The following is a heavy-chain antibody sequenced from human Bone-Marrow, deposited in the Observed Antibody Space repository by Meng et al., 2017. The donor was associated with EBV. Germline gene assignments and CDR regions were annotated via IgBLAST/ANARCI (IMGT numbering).Heavy chain of an antibody. D-gene: IGHD1-1*01. CDR1: GFDFSTSS. Sequence: EVQLVESGGGVVKSGGSLRPSCAASGFDFSTSSMNWVRQAPGRGLEWLSCISDVSDYIYYADSVKGRFTISRDNAENSLYLQMSSLRVEDTAVYYCASGDPLTGIPFDPWGQGTLGTVAS. CDR2: ISDVSDYI. CDR3: ASGDPLTGIPFDP. V-gene: IGHV3-21*01. J-gene: IGHJ5*02.